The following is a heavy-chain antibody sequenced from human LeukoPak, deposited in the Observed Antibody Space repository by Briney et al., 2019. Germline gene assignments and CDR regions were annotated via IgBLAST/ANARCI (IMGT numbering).Heavy chain of an antibody. CDR2: IYYSGST. V-gene: IGHV4-59*12. CDR1: GGSISSYY. D-gene: IGHD5-12*01. J-gene: IGHJ3*02. CDR3: ARDRVATGAFDI. Sequence: SETLSLTCTVSGGSISSYYWNWIRQPPGKGLEWIGYIYYSGSTNYNPSLKSRVTISIDTSKNQFSLKLNSVTAADTAVYYCARDRVATGAFDIWGQGTMVTVSS.